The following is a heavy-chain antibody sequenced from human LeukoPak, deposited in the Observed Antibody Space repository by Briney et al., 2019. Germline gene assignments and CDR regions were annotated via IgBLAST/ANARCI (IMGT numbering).Heavy chain of an antibody. CDR3: TNGGIYTTGWYRTLAL. CDR2: VSGSGDRM. J-gene: IGHJ3*01. Sequence: GGSLRLSCAASGFTSSSYALNWVRQAPGKGLEWVATVSGSGDRMYHADSVKGRFTISRDNSKNTLFLRMNSLRDEDTAIYYCTNGGIYTTGWYRTLALWGQGTMVTVS. V-gene: IGHV3-23*01. CDR1: GFTSSSYA. D-gene: IGHD6-19*01.